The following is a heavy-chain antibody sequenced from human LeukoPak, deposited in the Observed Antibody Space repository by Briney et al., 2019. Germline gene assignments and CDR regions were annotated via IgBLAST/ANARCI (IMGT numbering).Heavy chain of an antibody. CDR1: GFTFSDYY. CDR3: ARSGTGYEKAFFDY. J-gene: IGHJ4*02. Sequence: GGSLRLPCAASGFTFSDYYMSWIRQAPGKGLEWVSFISSSSSNINYADSVKGRFTISRDNAKNSLYLQMNSLRAEDTAVYYCARSGTGYEKAFFDYWGQGTLVTVSS. D-gene: IGHD5-12*01. CDR2: ISSSSSNI. V-gene: IGHV3-11*06.